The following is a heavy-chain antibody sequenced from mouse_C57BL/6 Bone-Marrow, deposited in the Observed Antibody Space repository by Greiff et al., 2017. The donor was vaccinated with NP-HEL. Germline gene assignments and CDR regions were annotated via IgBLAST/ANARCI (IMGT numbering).Heavy chain of an antibody. CDR2: IYPGDGDT. CDR3: ARNYYYGSSRRYCDV. Sequence: VQLQQSGPELVKPGASVKISCKASGYAFSSSWMNWVKQRPGKGLEWIGRIYPGDGDTNYNGKFKGKATLTADKSSSTAYMQLSSLTSEDSAVYFCARNYYYGSSRRYCDVWGTGTTVTVSS. CDR1: GYAFSSSW. J-gene: IGHJ1*03. D-gene: IGHD1-1*01. V-gene: IGHV1-82*01.